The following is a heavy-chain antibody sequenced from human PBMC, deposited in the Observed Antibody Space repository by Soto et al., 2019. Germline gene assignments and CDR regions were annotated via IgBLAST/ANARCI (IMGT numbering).Heavy chain of an antibody. D-gene: IGHD2-2*01. V-gene: IGHV1-69*01. Sequence: QVQLVQSGAEVKKPGSSVKVCCKASGGTFSSYAISWVRQAPGQGLEWMGGIIPIPGTANYAQKFQGRVTITADESTSTAYMELSSLRSEDTAVYYCARSQGSSTSLEIYFYYYYGMDVWVQGTTVTVSS. CDR1: GGTFSSYA. J-gene: IGHJ6*02. CDR2: IIPIPGTA. CDR3: ARSQGSSTSLEIYFYYYYGMDV.